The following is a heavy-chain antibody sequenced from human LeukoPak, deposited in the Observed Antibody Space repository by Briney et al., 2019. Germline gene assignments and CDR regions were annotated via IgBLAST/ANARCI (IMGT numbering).Heavy chain of an antibody. V-gene: IGHV3-23*01. CDR3: AKDQGSYYYGSGSYEVHAFDI. Sequence: PGGSLRLSCAASGFTFSSYAMSWVRQASGKGLEWVSAISGSGGSTYYADSVKGRFTISRDNSKNTLYLQMNSLRAEDTAVYYCAKDQGSYYYGSGSYEVHAFDIWGQGTMVTVSS. CDR2: ISGSGGST. J-gene: IGHJ3*02. CDR1: GFTFSSYA. D-gene: IGHD3-10*01.